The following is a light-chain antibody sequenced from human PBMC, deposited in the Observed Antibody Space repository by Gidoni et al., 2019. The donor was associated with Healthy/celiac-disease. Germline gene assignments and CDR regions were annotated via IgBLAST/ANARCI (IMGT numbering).Light chain of an antibody. Sequence: QSVLTQPPSASGNPGQRGTISCSGSSSNIGSNTVNWDQQLPGTAPKLLIYSNNQRPSVVPDRFSGSKSGTSASLAISGLQSEDEADYYCAAWDDSLNGPWVFGGGTKLTVL. CDR2: SNN. CDR1: SSNIGSNT. J-gene: IGLJ3*02. CDR3: AAWDDSLNGPWV. V-gene: IGLV1-44*01.